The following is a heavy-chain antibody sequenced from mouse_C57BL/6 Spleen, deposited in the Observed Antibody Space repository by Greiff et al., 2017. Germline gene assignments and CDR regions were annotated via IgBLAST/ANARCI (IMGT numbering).Heavy chain of an antibody. D-gene: IGHD1-1*01. CDR3: ARPRGYGSSFFDY. J-gene: IGHJ2*01. CDR1: GFTFSDYG. CDR2: ISSGSSTI. Sequence: EVQRVESGGGLVKPGGSLKLSCAASGFTFSDYGMHWVRQAPEKGLEWVAYISSGSSTIYYADTVKGRFTISRDNAKNTLFLQMTSLRSEDTAMYYCARPRGYGSSFFDYWGQGTTLTVSS. V-gene: IGHV5-17*01.